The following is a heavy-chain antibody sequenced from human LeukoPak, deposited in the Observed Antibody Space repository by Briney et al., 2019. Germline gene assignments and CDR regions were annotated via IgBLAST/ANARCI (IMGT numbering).Heavy chain of an antibody. J-gene: IGHJ4*02. CDR3: ARDWGYGSGSSPEGDDY. V-gene: IGHV1-69*06. CDR1: GGTFSSYA. CDR2: IIPIFGTA. D-gene: IGHD3-10*01. Sequence: ASVKVSCKASGGTFSSYAISWVRQAPGQGLEWMGGIIPIFGTANYAQKFQGRVTITADKSTSTAYMELSSLRSEDTAVYYCARDWGYGSGSSPEGDDYWGQGTLVTVSS.